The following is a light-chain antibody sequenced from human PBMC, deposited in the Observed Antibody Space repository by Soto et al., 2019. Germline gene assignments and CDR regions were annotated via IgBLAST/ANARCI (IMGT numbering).Light chain of an antibody. CDR2: AAS. CDR1: QGISSW. J-gene: IGKJ2*01. V-gene: IGKV1-12*01. Sequence: DIQMTQSPSYVSASVGDRVTITFRARQGISSWFAWYQQKPGKAPKLLIYAASSLQSGFTSRFSSSASETDFTLTISSLQPEDFATYYCQQANSFPYIFGQGTKLE. CDR3: QQANSFPYI.